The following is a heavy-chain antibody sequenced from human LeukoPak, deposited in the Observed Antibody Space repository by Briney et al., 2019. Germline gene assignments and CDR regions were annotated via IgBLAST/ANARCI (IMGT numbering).Heavy chain of an antibody. V-gene: IGHV3-73*01. Sequence: PGGSLRLSCAASGFTFSGSAMHWVRQASGKGLEWVGRIRSKVSNYATAYAASVKGRFTISRDESKNTAYLQMNSLKTEDTAVYYCTRRSGDDSRGYYDYWGQGTLVTVSS. J-gene: IGHJ4*02. CDR1: GFTFSGSA. CDR2: IRSKVSNYAT. CDR3: TRRSGDDSRGYYDY. D-gene: IGHD3-22*01.